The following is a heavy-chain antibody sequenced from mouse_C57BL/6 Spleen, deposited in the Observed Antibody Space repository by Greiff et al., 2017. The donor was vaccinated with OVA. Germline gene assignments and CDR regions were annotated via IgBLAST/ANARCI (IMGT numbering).Heavy chain of an antibody. CDR1: GYAFSSYW. J-gene: IGHJ4*01. V-gene: IGHV1-80*01. CDR3: ARTWGVWYAMDY. Sequence: VMLVESGAELVKPGASVKISCKASGYAFSSYWMNWVKQRPGKGLEWIGQIYPGDGDTNYNGKFKGKATLTADKSSSTAYMQLSSLTSEDSAVYFCARTWGVWYAMDYWGQGTSVTVSS. CDR2: IYPGDGDT.